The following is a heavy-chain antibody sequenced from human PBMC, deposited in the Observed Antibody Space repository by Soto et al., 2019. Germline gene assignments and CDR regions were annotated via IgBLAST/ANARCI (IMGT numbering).Heavy chain of an antibody. J-gene: IGHJ6*03. D-gene: IGHD3-16*01. V-gene: IGHV3-30*03. CDR3: GRDGRPRSYYYYYYMAV. CDR1: GFTFSSYG. CDR2: ISYDGSDK. Sequence: QAQLVESGGGVVQPGRSLRLSCVASGFTFSSYGMHWVRQAPGKGLDWVAIISYDGSDKYYADSVKGRFTVSRDNSKNTLYLQLNSVGAEDTAGYCCGRDGRPRSYYYYYYMAVWCKATTVTVSS.